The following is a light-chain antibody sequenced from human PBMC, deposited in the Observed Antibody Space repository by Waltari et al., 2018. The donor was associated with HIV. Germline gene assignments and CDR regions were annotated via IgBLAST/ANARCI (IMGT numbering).Light chain of an antibody. CDR1: SSDIGNHNF. CDR2: EGI. J-gene: IGLJ2*01. V-gene: IGLV2-23*01. Sequence: QSPLTQPASVSRSPGQSIPISCTGTSSDIGNHNFVPWYQQHPGKAPKLIIYEGIKRPSGVSNRISGSKSANTASLTISGLQAEDEADYYCCSYGGSSNWLFGGGTKLTVL. CDR3: CSYGGSSNWL.